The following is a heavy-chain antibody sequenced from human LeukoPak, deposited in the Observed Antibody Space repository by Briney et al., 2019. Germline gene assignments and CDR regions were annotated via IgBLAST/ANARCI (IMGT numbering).Heavy chain of an antibody. V-gene: IGHV1-46*01. CDR1: GYTFTSYY. Sequence: ASVRVSCKASGYTFTSYYMHWVRQAPGQGLEWMGIINPSGGSTSYAQKFQGRVTMTRDTSTSTVYMELSSLRSEDTAVYYCARVSGSLPPFDYWGQGTLVTVSS. CDR3: ARVSGSLPPFDY. D-gene: IGHD1-26*01. CDR2: INPSGGST. J-gene: IGHJ4*02.